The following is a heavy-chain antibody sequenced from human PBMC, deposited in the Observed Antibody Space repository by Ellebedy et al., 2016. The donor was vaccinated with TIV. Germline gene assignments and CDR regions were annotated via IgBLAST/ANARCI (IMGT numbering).Heavy chain of an antibody. D-gene: IGHD6-19*01. CDR3: ARAGDSSGWYGLDYYGMDV. Sequence: ASVKVSCKASGYTFTSYGISWVRQAPGQGLEWMGWISAYNGNTNYAQKLQGRVTMTTDTSTSTAYVELRSLRSDDTAVYYCARAGDSSGWYGLDYYGMDVWGQGTTVTVSS. CDR1: GYTFTSYG. CDR2: ISAYNGNT. V-gene: IGHV1-18*01. J-gene: IGHJ6*02.